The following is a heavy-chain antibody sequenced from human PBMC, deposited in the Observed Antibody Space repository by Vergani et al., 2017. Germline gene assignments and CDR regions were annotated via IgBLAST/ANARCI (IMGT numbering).Heavy chain of an antibody. CDR1: GFTFNRYG. Sequence: QVQLVQSGGGVVQPGGSLRLSCVASGFTFNRYGMQWVRQAPGKGLEWVAYVLFDGSNEYYADSVKGRFIVSRDNSNDALYLQMNSLRTDDTALYYCAKYLRDSTDGLPDSWGPGTLVIVSS. J-gene: IGHJ4*02. V-gene: IGHV3-30*02. CDR2: VLFDGSNE. CDR3: AKYLRDSTDGLPDS. D-gene: IGHD2-21*02.